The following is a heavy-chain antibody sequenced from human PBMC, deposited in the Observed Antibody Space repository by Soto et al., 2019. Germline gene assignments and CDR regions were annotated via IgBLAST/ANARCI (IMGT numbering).Heavy chain of an antibody. D-gene: IGHD3-16*02. CDR2: ITFGGNI. Sequence: QVQLQQWGAGLLKPSETLSLTCGVSGCSFSGYYWSWIRQPPGKAPEWIGEITFGGNINYNPSLKSRVTISVDTSEKKFSLHLTSVPAADTAMYYCARGQGLKVVYRYFSVWGQGALVIVSS. V-gene: IGHV4-34*02. CDR1: GCSFSGYY. CDR3: ARGQGLKVVYRYFSV. J-gene: IGHJ4*02.